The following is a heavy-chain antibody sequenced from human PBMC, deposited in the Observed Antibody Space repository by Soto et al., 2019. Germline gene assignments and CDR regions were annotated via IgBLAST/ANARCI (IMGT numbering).Heavy chain of an antibody. D-gene: IGHD3-10*02. V-gene: IGHV3-48*03. CDR3: VADYVATDTFDI. J-gene: IGHJ3*02. CDR1: GFTFSSYE. Sequence: GGSLRLSCAASGFTFSSYEMNWVRQAPGKGLECVSYISSSGSTIYYADSVKGRFTISRDTSKNTLYLQMNSLRPEDTAVYYCVADYVATDTFDIWGRGTMVTVSS. CDR2: ISSSGSTI.